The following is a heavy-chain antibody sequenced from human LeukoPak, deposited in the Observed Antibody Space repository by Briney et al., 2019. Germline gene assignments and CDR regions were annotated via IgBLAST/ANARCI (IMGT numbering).Heavy chain of an antibody. CDR3: ARGDYSGYYFDY. Sequence: SETLSLTCTVSGGSISSYYWSWIRQPPGKGLEWIGYIYYSGSTNYNPSLKSRVTISVDTSKNQFSLKLSSVIAADTAVYYCARGDYSGYYFDYWGQGTLVTVSS. J-gene: IGHJ4*02. D-gene: IGHD5-12*01. CDR1: GGSISSYY. V-gene: IGHV4-59*01. CDR2: IYYSGST.